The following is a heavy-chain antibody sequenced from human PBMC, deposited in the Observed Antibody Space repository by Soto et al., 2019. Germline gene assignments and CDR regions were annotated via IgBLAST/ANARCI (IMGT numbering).Heavy chain of an antibody. V-gene: IGHV6-1*01. D-gene: IGHD3-3*01. CDR2: TYYRSKWYN. Sequence: PSQTLSLTCAISGDSVSSNSAAWNWIRQSPSRGLEWLGRTYYRSKWYNDYALSVKSRITINPDTSKNQFSLQLNSVTPEDTAVYYCARAGGGITIFGVALYGYYYYGMDVWGQGTTVTVSS. J-gene: IGHJ6*02. CDR1: GDSVSSNSAA. CDR3: ARAGGGITIFGVALYGYYYYGMDV.